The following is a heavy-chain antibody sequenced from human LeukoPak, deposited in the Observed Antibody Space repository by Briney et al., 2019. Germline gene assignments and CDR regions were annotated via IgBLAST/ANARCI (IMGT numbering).Heavy chain of an antibody. CDR1: GGSINCYF. Sequence: SETLSFNCTVTGGSINCYFWGWVRQPVGKGLEWMGRIHTSGTTNYNPSLKSRLTMSVDTSKNQFSLTLRSVTAADSAVYYCGRQGYTASYYFLAYWSQGSLVTVSS. V-gene: IGHV4-4*07. CDR2: IHTSGTT. J-gene: IGHJ4*02. D-gene: IGHD1-26*01. CDR3: GRQGYTASYYFLAY.